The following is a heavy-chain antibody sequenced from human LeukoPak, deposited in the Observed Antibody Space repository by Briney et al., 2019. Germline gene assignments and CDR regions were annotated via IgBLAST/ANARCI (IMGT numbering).Heavy chain of an antibody. CDR1: GFSFTGHW. CDR2: IYGGDSDT. J-gene: IGHJ2*01. D-gene: IGHD6-13*01. CDR3: ARPPAAADTLSNWYFDL. V-gene: IGHV5-51*01. Sequence: GESLKISCKGSGFSFTGHWIGWVRQLPGKGLEWMGIIYGGDSDTRYSSSFQGQVTISADKSITTAYPQWSSLKTSDTAMYYCARPPAAADTLSNWYFDLWGRGTLVTVSS.